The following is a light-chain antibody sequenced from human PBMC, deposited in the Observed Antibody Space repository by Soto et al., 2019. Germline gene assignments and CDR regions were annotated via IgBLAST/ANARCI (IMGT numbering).Light chain of an antibody. V-gene: IGKV1-5*03. CDR3: ARSRRYSEA. J-gene: IGKJ2*01. CDR2: KAS. Sequence: MNQAPATVIAYVGDSVTITCRASQSFSSWVAWYQQKPGKAPKLLIYKASTLKSGVPSRFSGSGSGTEFTLTISSLYPDDFATYYSARSRRYSEAFG. CDR1: QSFSSW.